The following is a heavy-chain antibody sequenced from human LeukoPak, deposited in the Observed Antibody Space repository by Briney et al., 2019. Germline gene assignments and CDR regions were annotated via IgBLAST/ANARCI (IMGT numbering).Heavy chain of an antibody. Sequence: SETLSLTCTVSGGSISSSSYYWGWIRQPPGKGLEWIGSIYYSGSTYYNPSLKSRVTISVDTSKNQFSLKLSSVTAADTAVYYCARHRVVGPIRSPQGYFDYWGQGTLVTVSS. J-gene: IGHJ4*02. CDR2: IYYSGST. CDR1: GGSISSSSYY. D-gene: IGHD1-26*01. V-gene: IGHV4-39*01. CDR3: ARHRVVGPIRSPQGYFDY.